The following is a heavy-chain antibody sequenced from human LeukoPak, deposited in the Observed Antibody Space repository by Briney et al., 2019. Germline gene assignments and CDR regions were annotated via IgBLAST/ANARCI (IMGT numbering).Heavy chain of an antibody. V-gene: IGHV3-9*01. Sequence: PGRSLRLSCAASGFTFDDYAMHWVRQAPGKGLEWVSGISWNSGNIGYADSVKGRFTISRDNSKNTLYLQMNSLRAEDTAVYYCARELLWFGEFTYFDYWGQGTLVTVSS. J-gene: IGHJ4*02. CDR1: GFTFDDYA. CDR3: ARELLWFGEFTYFDY. D-gene: IGHD3-10*01. CDR2: ISWNSGNI.